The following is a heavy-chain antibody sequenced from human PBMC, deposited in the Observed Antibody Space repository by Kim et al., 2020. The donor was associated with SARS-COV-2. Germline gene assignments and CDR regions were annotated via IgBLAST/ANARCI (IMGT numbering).Heavy chain of an antibody. CDR1: GGSISSGSYY. V-gene: IGHV4-61*02. D-gene: IGHD6-19*01. Sequence: SETLSLTCTVSGGSISSGSYYWSWIRQPAGKGLEWIGRIYTSGSTNYNPSLKSRVTISVDTSKNQFSLKLSSVTAADTAVYYCAREQGQYSSGWYPTDDAFDIWGQGTMVTVSS. CDR3: AREQGQYSSGWYPTDDAFDI. J-gene: IGHJ3*02. CDR2: IYTSGST.